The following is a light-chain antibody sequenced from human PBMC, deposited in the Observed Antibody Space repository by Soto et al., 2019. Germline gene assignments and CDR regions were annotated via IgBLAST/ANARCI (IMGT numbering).Light chain of an antibody. CDR1: QSVSRSN. CDR2: NAS. J-gene: IGKJ1*01. Sequence: EVVLTQSPGTLSLSPGERATLSCRASQSVSRSNLAWYQQKPGQAPRLLVYNASSRTTGTPDRFSGSGTGTDFTLTISGLEPEDFAVYYCQQYASSPGTFGQGTKAELK. V-gene: IGKV3-20*01. CDR3: QQYASSPGT.